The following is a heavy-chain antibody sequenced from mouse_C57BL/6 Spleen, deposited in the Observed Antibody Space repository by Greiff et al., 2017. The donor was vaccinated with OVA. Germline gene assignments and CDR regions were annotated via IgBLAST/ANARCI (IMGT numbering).Heavy chain of an antibody. CDR2: IYPGSGNT. D-gene: IGHD1-1*01. CDR3: AVTTTSYYFDY. Sequence: VKLMESGPELVKPGASVKISCKASGYSFTSYYIHWVKQRPGQGLEWIGWIYPGSGNTKYNEKFKGKATLTADTSSSTAYMQLSSLTSEDSAVYYCAVTTTSYYFDYWGQGTTLTVSS. J-gene: IGHJ2*01. CDR1: GYSFTSYY. V-gene: IGHV1-66*01.